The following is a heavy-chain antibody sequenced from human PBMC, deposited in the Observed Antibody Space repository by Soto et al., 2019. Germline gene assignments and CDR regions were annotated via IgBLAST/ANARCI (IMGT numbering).Heavy chain of an antibody. CDR3: AKDRFRWGGGNPLDY. CDR1: GFTFSSYG. CDR2: ISYDGSNK. V-gene: IGHV3-30*18. Sequence: QVQLVESGGGVVQPGRSLRLSCAASGFTFSSYGMHWVRQAPGKGLEWVAVISYDGSNKCYADSVKGRFTISRDNSKNTLYLQMNSLRAEDTAVYYCAKDRFRWGGGNPLDYWGQGTLVTVSS. J-gene: IGHJ4*02. D-gene: IGHD2-15*01.